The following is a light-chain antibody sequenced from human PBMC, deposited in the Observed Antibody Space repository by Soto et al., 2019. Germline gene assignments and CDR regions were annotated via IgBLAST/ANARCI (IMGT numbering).Light chain of an antibody. V-gene: IGLV1-40*01. CDR2: GNS. CDR1: SSNIGAGYD. CDR3: QSYDSSLSGWV. J-gene: IGLJ3*02. Sequence: QAVGTQPPSESRAPGQRVTISCTGSSSNIGAGYDVHWYQQLPGTAPKLLIYGNSNRPSGVPDRFSGSKSGTSASLAITGLQAEDEAHYYCQSYDSSLSGWVFGGGTKLTIL.